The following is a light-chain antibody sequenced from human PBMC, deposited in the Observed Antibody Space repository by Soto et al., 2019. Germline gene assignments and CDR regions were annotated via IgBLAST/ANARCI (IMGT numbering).Light chain of an antibody. V-gene: IGKV3-20*01. CDR3: QQYGSSPST. CDR1: QSLSTDY. J-gene: IGKJ2*01. Sequence: DIVLTQSPGTLSLSPGERATLSCWASQSLSTDYLAWYQQKPGQPPRLLIYGASSRATVIPDRFSGSGSGTDFTLTISRLEPEDFAVYYCQQYGSSPSTFGQGTKLEIK. CDR2: GAS.